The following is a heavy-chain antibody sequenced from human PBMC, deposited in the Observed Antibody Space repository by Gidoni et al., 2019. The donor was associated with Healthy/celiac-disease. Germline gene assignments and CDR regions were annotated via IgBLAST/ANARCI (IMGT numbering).Heavy chain of an antibody. J-gene: IGHJ5*02. Sequence: QVQLQESGPGLVKPSETLSLTCTVSGGSISSYYWSWIRQPPGKGLEWIGYIYYSGSTNYNPSLKSRVTISVDTSKNQFSLKLSSVTAADTAVYYCARDGGFTCGGDCYSAGWFDPWGQGTLVTVSS. V-gene: IGHV4-59*01. D-gene: IGHD2-21*02. CDR1: GGSISSYY. CDR3: ARDGGFTCGGDCYSAGWFDP. CDR2: IYYSGST.